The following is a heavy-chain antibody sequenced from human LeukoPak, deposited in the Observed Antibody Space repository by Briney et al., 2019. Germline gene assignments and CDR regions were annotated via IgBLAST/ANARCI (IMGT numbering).Heavy chain of an antibody. V-gene: IGHV3-48*03. J-gene: IGHJ4*02. D-gene: IGHD6-19*01. CDR2: IDDDETTI. CDR3: VRETTEFNSGLVMVGFDY. Sequence: GGSLRLSCAASGPTFSNAINWVRQAPGKGLEWISYIDDDETTIRYADSVKGRFTISRDNARNSLYLQMNSLRAEDTALYYCVRETTEFNSGLVMVGFDYWGQGTRVTVSS. CDR1: GPTFSNA.